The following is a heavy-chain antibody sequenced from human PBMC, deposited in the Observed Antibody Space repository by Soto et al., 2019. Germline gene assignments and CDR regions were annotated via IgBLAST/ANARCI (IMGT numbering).Heavy chain of an antibody. CDR3: AIGGPFSIAAAGTQ. CDR1: GFTFSSYG. D-gene: IGHD6-13*01. J-gene: IGHJ4*02. CDR2: ISYDGSKK. Sequence: QVQLVESGGGVVQPGRSLRLSCAASGFTFSSYGMHWVRQAPGKGLEWVAVISYDGSKKYYADSVKGRFTISRDNSKNTLYLQMNSLRVEDTAVYYCAIGGPFSIAAAGTQWGQGTLVTVSS. V-gene: IGHV3-30*03.